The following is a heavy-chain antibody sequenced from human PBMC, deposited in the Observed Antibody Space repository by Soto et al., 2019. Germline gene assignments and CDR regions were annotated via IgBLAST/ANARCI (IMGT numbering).Heavy chain of an antibody. D-gene: IGHD4-17*01. J-gene: IGHJ4*02. CDR1: GFTFSSDA. Sequence: PGGSLRLSCAASGFTFSSDAMSWVRQAPGKGLEWVSIITSDGRTYYADSVKGRFTISRDNSKNTVYLQMNSLRAEDTAVYYCAKDYSTVPTDPLSVVLFDYWGQGALVTVSS. CDR3: AKDYSTVPTDPLSVVLFDY. V-gene: IGHV3-23*01. CDR2: ITSDGRT.